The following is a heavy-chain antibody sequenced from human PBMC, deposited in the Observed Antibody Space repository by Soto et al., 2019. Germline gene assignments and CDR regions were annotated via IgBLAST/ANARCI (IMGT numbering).Heavy chain of an antibody. Sequence: GESLKISCAASGFTFSSYGMHWVRQAPGKGLEWVAVIWYDGSNKYYADSVKGRFTISRDNSKNTLYLQMNSLRAEDTAVYYCARASLYYYGMDVWGQGTTVTVSS. CDR2: IWYDGSNK. V-gene: IGHV3-33*01. J-gene: IGHJ6*02. CDR1: GFTFSSYG. CDR3: ARASLYYYGMDV.